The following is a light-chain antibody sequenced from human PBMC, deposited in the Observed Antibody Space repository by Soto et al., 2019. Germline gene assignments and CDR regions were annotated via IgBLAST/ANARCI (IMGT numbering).Light chain of an antibody. CDR3: GSYTGTIYV. V-gene: IGLV2-14*01. Sequence: QSALTQPASVSGSPGQSITISCTRTSGDVGVYKFVSWYQQHPGKAPKLIIYEVSNRPSGVSSRFSGSMSGNTASLTISGLQAEDEADYYCGSYTGTIYVFGTGTKLTVL. CDR2: EVS. CDR1: SGDVGVYKF. J-gene: IGLJ1*01.